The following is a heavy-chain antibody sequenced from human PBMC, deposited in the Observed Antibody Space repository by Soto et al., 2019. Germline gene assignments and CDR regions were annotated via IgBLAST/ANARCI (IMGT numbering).Heavy chain of an antibody. Sequence: QVQLVQSGAEVKKPGASVKVSCKASGYTFTSYGISWVRQAPGQGLEWMGWISAYNGNTNYAQKLQGRVTMTTDTAKSTAYMELRSLRSDDTAVYYCARGAVLMVYATSDYYYMDVWGKGTTVTVSS. CDR2: ISAYNGNT. CDR3: ARGAVLMVYATSDYYYMDV. D-gene: IGHD2-8*01. J-gene: IGHJ6*03. V-gene: IGHV1-18*01. CDR1: GYTFTSYG.